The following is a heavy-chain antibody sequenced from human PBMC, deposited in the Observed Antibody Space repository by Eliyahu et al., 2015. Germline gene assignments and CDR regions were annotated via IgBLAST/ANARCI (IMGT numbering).Heavy chain of an antibody. J-gene: IGHJ3*02. V-gene: IGHV4-31*03. D-gene: IGHD3-10*01. CDR1: GGSISSXGYY. Sequence: QVQLQESGPGLVKPSXTLSLTCTVSGGSISSXGYYWSWXRQHPGKGLEWIGYIYYSGSTYYNPSLKSRVTISVDTSKNQFSLKLSSVTAADTAVYYCARGSGSYYTKANHRXDFDIWGQGTMVTVSS. CDR2: IYYSGST. CDR3: ARGSGSYYTKANHRXDFDI.